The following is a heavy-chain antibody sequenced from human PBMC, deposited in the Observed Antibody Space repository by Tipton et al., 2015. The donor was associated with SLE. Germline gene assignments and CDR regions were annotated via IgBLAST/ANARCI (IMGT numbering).Heavy chain of an antibody. CDR3: ASTTRYSSSYHDAFDI. J-gene: IGHJ3*02. CDR1: GGSISSSSYY. CDR2: IYYSGST. D-gene: IGHD6-13*01. Sequence: TLSLTCTVSGGSISSSSYYWGWIRQPPGKGLEWIGSIYYSGSTNYNPSLKSRVTISVDTSKNQFSLKLSSVTAADTAVYYCASTTRYSSSYHDAFDIWGQGTMVTVSS. V-gene: IGHV4-39*07.